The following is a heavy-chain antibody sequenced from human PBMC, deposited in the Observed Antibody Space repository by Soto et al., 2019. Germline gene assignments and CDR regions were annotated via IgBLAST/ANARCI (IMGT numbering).Heavy chain of an antibody. D-gene: IGHD3-10*01. CDR2: ISYDGNRK. Sequence: GGSLRLSCAASGFTFSSYGMHWARQAPGEGLEWVAVISYDGNRKYYADSVKGRFTISRDFSKNTLYLQMNSLRAEDTAVYYCAKAQWGRWFGELSDWFDPWGQGTLVTVSS. V-gene: IGHV3-30*18. J-gene: IGHJ5*02. CDR1: GFTFSSYG. CDR3: AKAQWGRWFGELSDWFDP.